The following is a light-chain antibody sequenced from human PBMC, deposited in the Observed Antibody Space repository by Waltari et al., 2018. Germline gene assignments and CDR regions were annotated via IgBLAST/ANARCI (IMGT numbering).Light chain of an antibody. CDR2: STN. Sequence: QSVLTQPPSASGTPGQRVTISCSGSISNIARNTVPWHQPLPGTAPKLLIYSTNQRPSGVPDRFSGSQSDTSASLASSGLQSEDEADYYCATWDDNLNGWVFGGGTKLTVL. CDR1: ISNIARNT. V-gene: IGLV1-44*01. CDR3: ATWDDNLNGWV. J-gene: IGLJ3*02.